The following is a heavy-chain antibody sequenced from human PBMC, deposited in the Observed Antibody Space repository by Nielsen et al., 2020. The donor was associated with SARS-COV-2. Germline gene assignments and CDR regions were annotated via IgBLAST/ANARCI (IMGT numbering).Heavy chain of an antibody. CDR1: GFTFSSLW. CDR3: AKLPDRYSGSHRDY. J-gene: IGHJ4*02. CDR2: ISWNSNSI. V-gene: IGHV3-9*01. D-gene: IGHD1-26*01. Sequence: GGSLRLSCAASGFTFSSLWMSWVRQVPGKGLEWVSGISWNSNSIAYADSVKGRFTISRDNAKNSLYLQMNSLRAEDTALYYCAKLPDRYSGSHRDYWGQGTLVTVSS.